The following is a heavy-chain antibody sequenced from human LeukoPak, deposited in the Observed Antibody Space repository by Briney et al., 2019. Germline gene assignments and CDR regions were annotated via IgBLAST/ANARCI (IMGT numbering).Heavy chain of an antibody. D-gene: IGHD6-13*01. CDR1: GFTFSTYS. CDR3: ARSSSWFDP. J-gene: IGHJ5*02. V-gene: IGHV3-21*01. CDR2: ISSSSSDI. Sequence: SGGSLRLSCAASGFTFSTYSMNWVRQAPGKGLEWVSSISSSSSDIYYADSVKGRFTISRDNAKNSLYLQMNSLRAEDTAVYYCARSSSWFDPWGQGTLVTVSS.